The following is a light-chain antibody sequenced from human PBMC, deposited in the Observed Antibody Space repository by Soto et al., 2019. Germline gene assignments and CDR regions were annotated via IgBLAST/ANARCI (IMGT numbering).Light chain of an antibody. CDR3: QQFATSPLT. CDR2: GAS. Sequence: EIVLTQSPGTLSLSPGERATLSCRASQSVSSSYLAWYQQKPGQAPRLLIYGASSRATGIPDRFSGSGSWTYFTLTISRLELEDFAVYYCQQFATSPLTFGGGTKVEI. J-gene: IGKJ4*01. V-gene: IGKV3-20*01. CDR1: QSVSSSY.